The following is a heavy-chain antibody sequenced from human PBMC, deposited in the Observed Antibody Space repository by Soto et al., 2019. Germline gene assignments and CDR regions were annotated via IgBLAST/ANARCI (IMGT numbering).Heavy chain of an antibody. Sequence: QMQLQESGPGLVKPSETLSLTCTVSGGSMSGQHWSWIRQPPGKGLEWIGHHSDSTNYNPSLKSRVTISTDTSKNQFSLKLSSVTAADTAVYYCATYSVGEGGRGYWGQGTLVTVSS. CDR1: GGSMSGQH. J-gene: IGHJ4*02. V-gene: IGHV4-4*09. CDR2: HHSDST. D-gene: IGHD5-12*01. CDR3: ATYSVGEGGRGY.